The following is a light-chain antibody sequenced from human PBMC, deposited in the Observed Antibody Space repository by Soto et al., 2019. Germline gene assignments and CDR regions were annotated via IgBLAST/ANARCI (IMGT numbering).Light chain of an antibody. CDR3: QQYYSTPIT. CDR2: WAS. Sequence: DIVMTQSPDSLAVSLGERATINCKSSQSVLYRSNNKNYLAWYQQKPGQPPKLLIFWASSRESGVPDRFSGSGSGTDFTLTVSILQAEDVAVYYCQQYYSTPITFGQGTRLEIK. J-gene: IGKJ5*01. CDR1: QSVLYRSNNKNY. V-gene: IGKV4-1*01.